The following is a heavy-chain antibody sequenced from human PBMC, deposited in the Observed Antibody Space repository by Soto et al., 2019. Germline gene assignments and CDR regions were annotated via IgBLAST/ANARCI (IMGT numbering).Heavy chain of an antibody. CDR2: ISFDGSNQ. V-gene: IGHV3-30*03. CDR3: YTYTSAWSADY. Sequence: QVQLVESGGGVVQPGRSLRLSCAASGFTFSTYGMHWVHQAPGKGLEWVAVISFDGSNQHYADSVKGRFSLSRDNSKNTLYLQMHSLRAEDTAVYYCYTYTSAWSADYWGQGTLVTVSS. D-gene: IGHD6-19*01. CDR1: GFTFSTYG. J-gene: IGHJ4*02.